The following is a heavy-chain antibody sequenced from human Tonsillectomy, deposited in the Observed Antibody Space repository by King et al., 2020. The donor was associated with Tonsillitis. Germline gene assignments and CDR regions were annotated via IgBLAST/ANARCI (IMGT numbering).Heavy chain of an antibody. CDR2: ISASGAIT. J-gene: IGHJ4*02. D-gene: IGHD6-19*01. CDR1: GLTFSSYA. V-gene: IGHV3-23*04. CDR3: AKGGIAVADFDS. Sequence: VQLVESGGGLVQPGGSLRLSCAASGLTFSSYALSWVRQAPGKGREWVSTISASGAITYYADSVKGRFTISRDNSKNTLYLQMNSLGAEDTAVYYCAKGGIAVADFDSWGQGTLVTVSS.